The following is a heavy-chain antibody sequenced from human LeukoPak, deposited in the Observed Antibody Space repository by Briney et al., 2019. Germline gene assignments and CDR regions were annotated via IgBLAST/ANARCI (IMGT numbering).Heavy chain of an antibody. CDR3: ARVAGLAGWFDP. CDR2: INPSGGST. V-gene: IGHV1-46*01. J-gene: IGHJ5*02. CDR1: GYTFTSYY. D-gene: IGHD6-13*01. Sequence: GASVKVSCKASGYTFTSYYMHWVRQAPGQGLEWMGIINPSGGSTSYAQKFQGRVTMTRDTSTSTAYMELSSLRSEDTAVYYCARVAGLAGWFDPWGQGTLVTVSS.